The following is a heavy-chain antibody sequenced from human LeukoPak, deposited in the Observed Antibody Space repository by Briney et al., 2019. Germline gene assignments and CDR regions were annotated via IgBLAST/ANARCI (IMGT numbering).Heavy chain of an antibody. V-gene: IGHV3-49*04. CDR2: IRSKAYGGTT. J-gene: IGHJ4*02. CDR3: TREDCSSTSCYSDY. D-gene: IGHD2-2*01. Sequence: GGPLRLSCTASGFTFGDYAMSWVRQAPGKGLEWLGFIRSKAYGGTTEYAASVKGRFTISRDDSKSIAYLQMNSLKTEDTAVYYCTREDCSSTSCYSDYWGQGTLVTVSS. CDR1: GFTFGDYA.